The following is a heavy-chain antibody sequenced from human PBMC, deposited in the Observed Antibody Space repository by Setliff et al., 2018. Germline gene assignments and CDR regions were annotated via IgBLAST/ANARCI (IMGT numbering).Heavy chain of an antibody. D-gene: IGHD6-19*01. J-gene: IGHJ4*02. CDR1: GGSISSGGYY. Sequence: SETLSLTCTVSGGSISSGGYYWSWIRQHPGKGLEWIGYIYYSRSTSYDNPSLKSRGTISVDTSKNQFSLKLGSVTAADTAVYYCARGRAGHSGHWGQGTLVIVSS. V-gene: IGHV4-31*03. CDR2: IYYSRSTS. CDR3: ARGRAGHSGH.